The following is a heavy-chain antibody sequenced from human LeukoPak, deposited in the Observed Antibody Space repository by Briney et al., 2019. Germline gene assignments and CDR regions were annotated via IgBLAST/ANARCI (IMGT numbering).Heavy chain of an antibody. V-gene: IGHV3-7*01. CDR1: GFTFSDYW. CDR2: IKQDGSEK. CDR3: ARDTSPYTGTIWSDAFDI. D-gene: IGHD2-2*01. Sequence: GGSLRLSCAVSGFTFSDYWMTWVRQAPGKGLEWVANIKQDGSEKNYVDSVKGRFTTSRDNAKNSVYLQMHSLRGEDTAVYYCARDTSPYTGTIWSDAFDIRGQGTMVTVSS. J-gene: IGHJ3*02.